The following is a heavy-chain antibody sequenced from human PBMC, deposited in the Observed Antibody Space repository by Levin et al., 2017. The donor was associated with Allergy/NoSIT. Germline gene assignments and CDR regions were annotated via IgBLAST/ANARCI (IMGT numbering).Heavy chain of an antibody. J-gene: IGHJ5*02. V-gene: IGHV3-23*01. CDR1: GFTFSTYA. CDR3: ARGDCSSTSCSTPNKNWFDP. Sequence: HPGGSLRLSCAASGFTFSTYAMSWVRQAPGQGLEWVSAISGSGGSTYYPDSVKGRFTISRDNSKDTLYLQMNSLRAEDTAVYYCARGDCSSTSCSTPNKNWFDPWGQGTLVTVSS. CDR2: ISGSGGST. D-gene: IGHD2-2*01.